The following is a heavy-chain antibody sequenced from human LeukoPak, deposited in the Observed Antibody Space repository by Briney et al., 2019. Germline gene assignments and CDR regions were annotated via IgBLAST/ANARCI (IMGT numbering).Heavy chain of an antibody. Sequence: SETLSLTCTVSGGSISSYYWGWIRQPPGKGLEWIGSIYHSGSTYYNPSLKSRVTISVDTSKNQFSLKVSSVTAADTAVYYCARDPGDIDYWGQGTLVTVSS. CDR1: GGSISSYY. CDR3: ARDPGDIDY. J-gene: IGHJ4*02. CDR2: IYHSGST. D-gene: IGHD3-16*01. V-gene: IGHV4-38-2*02.